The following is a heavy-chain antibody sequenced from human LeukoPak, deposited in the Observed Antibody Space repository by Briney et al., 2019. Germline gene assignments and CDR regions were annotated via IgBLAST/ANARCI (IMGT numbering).Heavy chain of an antibody. CDR3: ARPITMIVVADNWFDP. J-gene: IGHJ5*02. Sequence: ASVKVSCKASGYTFTGYYMHWVRQAPGQGLEWMGWINPNSGGTSYAQKFQGRVTMTRDTSISTAYMELSRLRSDDTAVYYCARPITMIVVADNWFDPWGQGTLVTVSS. D-gene: IGHD3-22*01. CDR2: INPNSGGT. CDR1: GYTFTGYY. V-gene: IGHV1-2*02.